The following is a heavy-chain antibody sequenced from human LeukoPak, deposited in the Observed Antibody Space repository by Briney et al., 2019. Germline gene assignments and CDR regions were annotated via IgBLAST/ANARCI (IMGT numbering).Heavy chain of an antibody. CDR1: GFTFDDYA. V-gene: IGHV3-43D*03. Sequence: GGSLRLSCAASGFTFDDYAMHWVRQASGKGLEWVSHITWDGGSTHYADSVKGRFTISRDNAKNSLYLQMNSLRAEDTALYHCARVGAAAGTDYYYYMDVWGKGTTVTISS. J-gene: IGHJ6*03. CDR2: ITWDGGST. D-gene: IGHD6-13*01. CDR3: ARVGAAAGTDYYYYMDV.